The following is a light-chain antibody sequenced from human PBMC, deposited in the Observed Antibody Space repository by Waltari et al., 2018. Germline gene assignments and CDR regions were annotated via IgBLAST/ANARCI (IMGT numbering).Light chain of an antibody. CDR2: WAS. J-gene: IGKJ4*01. CDR3: QQYYSPLT. V-gene: IGKV4-1*01. Sequence: DIVMTQSPDSLAVSLGARATINFKSSQSVLYSSNNKNYLAWYQQKPGQPPKLLIYWASTRESGVPDRFSGSGSGTDFTLTISSLQAEDVAVYYCQQYYSPLTFGGGTKVEIK. CDR1: QSVLYSSNNKNY.